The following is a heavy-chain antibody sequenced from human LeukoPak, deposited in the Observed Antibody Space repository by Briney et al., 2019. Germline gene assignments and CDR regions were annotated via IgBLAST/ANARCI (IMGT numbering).Heavy chain of an antibody. V-gene: IGHV3-7*01. CDR3: ARALTYSSGWSRYDYFDY. CDR1: GFTFSSYA. CDR2: IKQDGSEK. D-gene: IGHD6-19*01. J-gene: IGHJ4*02. Sequence: TGGSLRLSCAASGFTFSSYAMHWVRQAPGKGLEWVANIKQDGSEKYYVGSVRGRFTISRDNAKNSLYLQMNSLRAEDTAVYYCARALTYSSGWSRYDYFDYWGQGTLVTVSS.